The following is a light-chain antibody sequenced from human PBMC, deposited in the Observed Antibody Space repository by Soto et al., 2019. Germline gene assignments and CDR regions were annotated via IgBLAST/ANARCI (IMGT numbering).Light chain of an antibody. CDR3: QSYDRSLRGYV. CDR2: GNT. J-gene: IGLJ1*01. Sequence: QALVTQPPSVSGAPGQRVTISCTGTSSNIGSGYDVHWYQHLPGTAPKLLIYGNTIRPSGVPDRFSGSKSGTSASLAITGLQAEDEADYYCQSYDRSLRGYVFGTGTKLTVL. V-gene: IGLV1-40*01. CDR1: SSNIGSGYD.